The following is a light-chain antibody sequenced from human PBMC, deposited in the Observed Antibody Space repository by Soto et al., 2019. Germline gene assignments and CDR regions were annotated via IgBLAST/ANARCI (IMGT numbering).Light chain of an antibody. CDR2: LNSDGSH. Sequence: QPVLTQTPSASASLGASVKLTCTLSSGHGSYAIAWHQQQAEKGPRYLMKLNSDGSHTKGDGIPDRFSGSSSGAERYLTISSLQSEDEADYYCQTWGTGFQVFGTGTKLTVL. CDR1: SGHGSYA. J-gene: IGLJ1*01. CDR3: QTWGTGFQV. V-gene: IGLV4-69*01.